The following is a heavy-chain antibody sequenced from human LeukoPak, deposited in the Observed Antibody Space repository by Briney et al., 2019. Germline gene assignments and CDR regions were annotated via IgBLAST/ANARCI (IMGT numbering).Heavy chain of an antibody. J-gene: IGHJ1*01. CDR1: GFTFSSYA. CDR3: ARRVVGATAEYFQH. V-gene: IGHV3-30-3*01. D-gene: IGHD1-26*01. CDR2: ISYDGSNK. Sequence: GGSLRLSCAASGFTFSSYAMHWVRQAPGKGLEWVAVISYDGSNKYYADSVKGRFTISRDNSKNTLYLQMNSLRAEDTAMYYCARRVVGATAEYFQHWGQGTLVTVSS.